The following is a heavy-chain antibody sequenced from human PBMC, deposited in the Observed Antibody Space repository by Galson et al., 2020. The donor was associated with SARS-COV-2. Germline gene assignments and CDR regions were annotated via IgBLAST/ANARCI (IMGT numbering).Heavy chain of an antibody. CDR2: ISTFNANT. Sequence: ASVKVSCKTSGYNFKGFGINWVRKAPGQGFELMGWISTFNANTKYGQRFQGRLTMTIDRSTNTAYMELRSLRSDDTAVYYCARGGRGDYGDYRYHYWGQGTLVTVSS. V-gene: IGHV1-18*01. J-gene: IGHJ4*02. CDR1: GYNFKGFG. D-gene: IGHD4-17*01. CDR3: ARGGRGDYGDYRYHY.